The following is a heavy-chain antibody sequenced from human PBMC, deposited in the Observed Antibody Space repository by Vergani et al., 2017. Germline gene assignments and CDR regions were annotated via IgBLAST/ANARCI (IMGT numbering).Heavy chain of an antibody. CDR1: GGTFSSYA. J-gene: IGHJ4*02. CDR3: ARVKVVVAATPPNDSSVYYYYFYY. Sequence: QVQLVQSGAEVKKPGSSVKVSCKASGGTFSSYAISWVRQAPGQGLEWMGGIIPIFGTANYAQKFQGRVTITADESTSTAYMELSSLRSEDTAVYYCARVKVVVAATPPNDSSVYYYYFYYWGQGTLVTVSS. CDR2: IIPIFGTA. D-gene: IGHD3-22*01. V-gene: IGHV1-69*12.